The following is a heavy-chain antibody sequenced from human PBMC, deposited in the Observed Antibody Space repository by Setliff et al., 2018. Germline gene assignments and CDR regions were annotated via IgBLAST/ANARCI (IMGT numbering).Heavy chain of an antibody. Sequence: GSLRLSCAASGLTFSSDAMTWVRQTPGKGLEWVSVISSDGTSIYYADSAKGRFTISRDNSKSTLYLEMNSLRAEDTAVYYCAKCSSWHGHYPHFNYWGQGTLVTVSS. J-gene: IGHJ4*02. CDR2: ISSDGTSI. CDR1: GLTFSSDA. V-gene: IGHV3-23*03. D-gene: IGHD6-13*01. CDR3: AKCSSWHGHYPHFNY.